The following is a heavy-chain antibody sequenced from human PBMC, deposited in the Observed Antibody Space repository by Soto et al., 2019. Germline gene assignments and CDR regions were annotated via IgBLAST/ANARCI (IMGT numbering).Heavy chain of an antibody. D-gene: IGHD5-12*01. V-gene: IGHV3-23*01. CDR1: GFSFDTYA. CDR2: ISGSGGNT. CDR3: AKLGMTTINRDY. Sequence: EAQLLESGGGLVQPGGSLRLSCAASGFSFDTYAMSWVRQAPGKGLEWVSSISGSGGNTYYADSVKGRFTISRDMSKNSLYLQMTSLRAEDTALYYCAKLGMTTINRDYWGQGTQVTVSS. J-gene: IGHJ4*02.